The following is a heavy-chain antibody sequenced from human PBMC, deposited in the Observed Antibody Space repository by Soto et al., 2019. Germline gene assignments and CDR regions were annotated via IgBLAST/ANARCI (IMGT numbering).Heavy chain of an antibody. J-gene: IGHJ4*02. V-gene: IGHV4-30-4*01. CDR2: IYYSGST. D-gene: IGHD4-17*01. CDR1: GGSISSGDYY. CDR3: ARVNDYGGNVADY. Sequence: SETLSLTCTVSGGSISSGDYYWSWIRQPPGKGLEWIGYIYYSGSTYYNPSLKSRVTISVDTSKNQFSLKLRSVTAADTAVYFCARVNDYGGNVADYWGQGTLVTVSS.